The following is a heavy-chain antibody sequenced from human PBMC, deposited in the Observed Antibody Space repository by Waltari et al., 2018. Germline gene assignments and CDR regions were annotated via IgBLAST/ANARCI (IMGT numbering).Heavy chain of an antibody. CDR2: PSTPPTPS. CDR3: AKDLGRYEVRGIST. D-gene: IGHD3-10*01. CDR1: GFTFSIFA. J-gene: IGHJ5*02. Sequence: EVQLLESGGGLVQPGGSLRLSCAASGFTFSIFAMSWVRQAPGNRLDCVPSPSTPPTPSPSCSHPRLSLHRFTISRDNYNNTLYLQMNSLRGEDTAVYYCAKDLGRYEVRGISTWGQGALVTVSS. V-gene: IGHV3-23*05.